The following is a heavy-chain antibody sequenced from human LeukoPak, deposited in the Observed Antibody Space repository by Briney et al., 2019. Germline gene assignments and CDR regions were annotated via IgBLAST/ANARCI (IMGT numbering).Heavy chain of an antibody. CDR3: AREQKYYYYMDV. V-gene: IGHV4-59*01. J-gene: IGHJ6*03. CDR1: GFTISSYN. Sequence: PSETLSLTCTVSGFTISSYNWSWLRQPPGKGLEWIGYIYYSGSTNYNPSLKSRVTISVDTSKNQFSLKLSSVTAADTAVYYCAREQKYYYYMDVWGKGTTVTISS. CDR2: IYYSGST.